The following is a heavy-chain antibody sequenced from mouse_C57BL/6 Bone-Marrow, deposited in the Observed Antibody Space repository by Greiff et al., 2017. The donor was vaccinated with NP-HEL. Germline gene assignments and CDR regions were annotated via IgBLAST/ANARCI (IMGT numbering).Heavy chain of an antibody. V-gene: IGHV5-9*01. CDR1: GFTFSSYT. CDR2: ISGGGGNT. J-gene: IGHJ2*01. Sequence: EVKLVESGGGLVKPGGSLKLSCAASGFTFSSYTMSWVRQTPEKRLEWVGTISGGGGNTYYQDSLKGRFTISRDNAKNTLYLQMGSLGSEDTALYYCARWELRFDYWGQGTTLTVSS. D-gene: IGHD1-1*01. CDR3: ARWELRFDY.